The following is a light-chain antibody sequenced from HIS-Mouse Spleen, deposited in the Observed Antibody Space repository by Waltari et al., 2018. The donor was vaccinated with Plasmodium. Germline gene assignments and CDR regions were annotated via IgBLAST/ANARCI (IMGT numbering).Light chain of an antibody. Sequence: SYELTQPPSVSVPPGHTASSPRSADNLGDQYACWYQQKPGQSPVLVIYQDSKRPSGIPERFSGSNSGNTATLTISGTQAMDEADYYCQAWDSSTAWVFGGGTKLTVL. CDR2: QDS. CDR1: NLGDQY. V-gene: IGLV3-1*01. CDR3: QAWDSSTAWV. J-gene: IGLJ2*01.